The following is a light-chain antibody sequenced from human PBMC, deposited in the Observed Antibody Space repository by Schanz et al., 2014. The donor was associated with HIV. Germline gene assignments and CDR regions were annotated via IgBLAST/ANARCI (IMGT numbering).Light chain of an antibody. CDR1: QTVSNN. Sequence: EIVLTQFPGTLSVSPGERATLSCRASQTVSNNLAWYQQKPGQAPRLLIYGASTRVTGIPARFSGSGSGTEFTLTISSLEPEDFAVYYCQYFGNSGGTFGGGTKVEIK. CDR2: GAS. CDR3: QYFGNSGGT. J-gene: IGKJ4*01. V-gene: IGKV3-15*01.